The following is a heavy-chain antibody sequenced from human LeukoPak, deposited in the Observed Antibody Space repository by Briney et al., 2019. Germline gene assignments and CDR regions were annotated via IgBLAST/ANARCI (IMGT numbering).Heavy chain of an antibody. D-gene: IGHD3-16*01. CDR2: IYHSGST. CDR1: GYSISSGYY. Sequence: SETLSLTCTVSGYSISSGYYWGWIRQPPGKGLEWIGCIYHSGSTYYNPSLKSRVTISVDTSKNQFSLKLSSVTAADTAVYYCARGGGTYYYYYMDVWGKGTTVTVSS. V-gene: IGHV4-38-2*02. CDR3: ARGGGTYYYYYMDV. J-gene: IGHJ6*03.